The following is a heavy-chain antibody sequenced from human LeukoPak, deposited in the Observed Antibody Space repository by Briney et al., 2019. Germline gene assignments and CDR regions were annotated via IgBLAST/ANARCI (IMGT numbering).Heavy chain of an antibody. CDR1: GDSVSSNSAA. J-gene: IGHJ3*02. V-gene: IGHV6-1*01. CDR3: TRGAVWHRGVFDI. Sequence: SRTLSLTCAISGDSVSSNSAAWNWIRQSPSRGLEWLGRTYYRSKWYNDYVVSVRSRIIINSDTSKIQFSLQLNSVTPEDTAVYFCTRGAVWHRGVFDIWGQGKIVSVSS. CDR2: TYYRSKWYN. D-gene: IGHD1-14*01.